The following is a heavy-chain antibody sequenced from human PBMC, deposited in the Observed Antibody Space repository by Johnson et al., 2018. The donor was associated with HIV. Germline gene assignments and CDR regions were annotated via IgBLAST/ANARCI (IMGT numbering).Heavy chain of an antibody. D-gene: IGHD5-18*01. V-gene: IGHV3-20*04. J-gene: IGHJ3*02. CDR2: IYWNGGTT. Sequence: EVQLLESGGGLVQPGGSLRLSCAASRFTFNNYAMSWVRQAPGKGLEWVSGIYWNGGTTGYADSVKGRFTISRDNDKNSLFMEMNSLTAEDTAVYYCAREAPQPSDAYDIWGQGTMVTVSS. CDR3: AREAPQPSDAYDI. CDR1: RFTFNNYA.